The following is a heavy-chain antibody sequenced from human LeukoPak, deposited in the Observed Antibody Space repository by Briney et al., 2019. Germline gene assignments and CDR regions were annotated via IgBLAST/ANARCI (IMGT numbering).Heavy chain of an antibody. D-gene: IGHD1-26*01. CDR2: IYHSGST. J-gene: IGHJ4*02. Sequence: SETLSLTCAVSGGSISSSNWWSWVRQPPGKGLEWIGEIYHSGSTNYNPSLKSRVTISVDKSKNQFSLKLSSVTAADTAVYYCARWGSGSYRGYYFDYWGQGTLVTVSS. V-gene: IGHV4-4*02. CDR1: GGSISSSNW. CDR3: ARWGSGSYRGYYFDY.